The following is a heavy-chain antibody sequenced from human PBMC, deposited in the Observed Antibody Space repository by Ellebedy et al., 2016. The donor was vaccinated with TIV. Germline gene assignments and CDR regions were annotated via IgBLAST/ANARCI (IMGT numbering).Heavy chain of an antibody. J-gene: IGHJ1*01. V-gene: IGHV3-53*01. D-gene: IGHD2-15*01. Sequence: GESLKISCAASGFTFSSYDMHWVRQAPGKGLEWVSLLYSGDKPYYAESVKGRFTVSRDDSKDTLDLQMNSLRADDTAVYYCARTDCSGGSCYSFFQYWGQGTPVTVSS. CDR2: LYSGDKP. CDR1: GFTFSSYD. CDR3: ARTDCSGGSCYSFFQY.